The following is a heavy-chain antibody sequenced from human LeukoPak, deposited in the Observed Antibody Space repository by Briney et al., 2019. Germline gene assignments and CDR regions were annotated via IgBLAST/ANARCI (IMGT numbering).Heavy chain of an antibody. V-gene: IGHV4-4*07. CDR1: GGSISSDS. Sequence: SETLSLTCTVSGGSISSDSWSWIGQSAGKELEWIGHIFTSGSINYNPSLRSRVTMSVDTSKNQFSLQLSSVTAADTAVYYCASTLGYGWFDPWGQGTLVTVSS. CDR2: IFTSGSI. D-gene: IGHD1-1*01. J-gene: IGHJ5*02. CDR3: ASTLGYGWFDP.